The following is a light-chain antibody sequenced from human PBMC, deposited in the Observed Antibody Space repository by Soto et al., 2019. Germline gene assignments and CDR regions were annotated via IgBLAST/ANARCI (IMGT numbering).Light chain of an antibody. J-gene: IGLJ1*01. V-gene: IGLV2-23*02. CDR1: SSNVGSYKH. Sequence: QSVLAQPASVSGSPGQSITISCTGTSSNVGSYKHVSWYQQHPGKAPKLMIFEVNKRPSGVSNRFSGSKSGNTASLTISGLKVEDEADYYCCSSGGSPTYVFGTGTKVTVL. CDR2: EVN. CDR3: CSSGGSPTYV.